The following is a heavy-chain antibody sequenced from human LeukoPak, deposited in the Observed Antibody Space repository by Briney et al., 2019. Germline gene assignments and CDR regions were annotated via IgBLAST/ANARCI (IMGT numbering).Heavy chain of an antibody. D-gene: IGHD2-15*01. V-gene: IGHV1-2*02. CDR2: INPNSGGT. J-gene: IGHJ5*02. Sequence: GASVKVSCKASGYTLTGYYMHWVRQAPGQGLEWMGWINPNSGGTNYAQKFQGRVTMTRDTSISTAYMELSGLRSDDTAVYYCARDGCSGGSCYLVNNWFDPWGQGTLVTVSS. CDR3: ARDGCSGGSCYLVNNWFDP. CDR1: GYTLTGYY.